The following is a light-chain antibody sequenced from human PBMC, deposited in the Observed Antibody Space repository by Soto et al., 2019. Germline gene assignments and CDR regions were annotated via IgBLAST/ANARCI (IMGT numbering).Light chain of an antibody. CDR2: GAS. CDR3: HHDSYSQFT. CDR1: QYISSDY. V-gene: IGKV3-20*01. Sequence: EIVLTQSPGTLSLSPGERATLSCRATQYISSDYLAWYQQIPGQATRLLIHGASIRAAGVPDRFSGSGSGADFTLTISRLEPEDFEVYYCHHDSYSQFTVGPGTKVDIK. J-gene: IGKJ3*01.